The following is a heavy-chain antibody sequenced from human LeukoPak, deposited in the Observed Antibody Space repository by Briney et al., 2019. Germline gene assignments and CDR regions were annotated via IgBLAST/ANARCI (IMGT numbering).Heavy chain of an antibody. CDR3: ARSSYSSSSSV. D-gene: IGHD6-6*01. J-gene: IGHJ3*01. CDR2: INSDGSEG. CDR1: GFTFSGLW. V-gene: IGHV3-7*03. Sequence: GGSLRLSCAVSGFTFSGLWMSWSRQAPGKGLEWVASINSDGSEGYYADVVKGRFTISRDNAKNSLYLQINSLRAEDTAVYYCARSSYSSSSSVWGQGTMVTVSS.